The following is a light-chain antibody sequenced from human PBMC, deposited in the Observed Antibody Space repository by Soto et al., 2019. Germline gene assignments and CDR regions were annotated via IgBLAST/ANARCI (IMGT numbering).Light chain of an antibody. Sequence: EIVLTQSPGTLSLSPGERATLSCRASQSVSSSYLAWYQQKPGQAPRLLIYGASSRATGIPDRFSGSGSGTDFTLTISRLEPDDFAVYYCQQYGNSPPTFGQGTKLEIK. V-gene: IGKV3-20*01. CDR1: QSVSSSY. CDR2: GAS. J-gene: IGKJ2*01. CDR3: QQYGNSPPT.